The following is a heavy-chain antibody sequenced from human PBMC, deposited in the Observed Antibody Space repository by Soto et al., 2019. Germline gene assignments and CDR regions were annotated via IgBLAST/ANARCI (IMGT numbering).Heavy chain of an antibody. CDR1: GFAFSSYW. V-gene: IGHV3-7*03. CDR3: ARDYYDSSTQAFDI. J-gene: IGHJ3*02. D-gene: IGHD3-22*01. CDR2: IKQDGSEK. Sequence: GVSLSLSCSASGFAFSSYWMSWVRQAPGKGLEWVANIKQDGSEKYYVDSVKGRFTISRDNAKNSLYLQMNSLRAEDTAVYYCARDYYDSSTQAFDIWGQGTMVTVS.